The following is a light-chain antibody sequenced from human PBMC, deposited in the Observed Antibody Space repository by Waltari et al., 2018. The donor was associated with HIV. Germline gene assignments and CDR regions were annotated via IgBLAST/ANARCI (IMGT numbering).Light chain of an antibody. Sequence: QSVLTQPPSASGTPGPRVTISCSGSSSHIGSDTVNWYQQLPGTAPKLLIYSNNQRPSVVPDRFSGSKSGTSASLAISGLQSEDEADYYCAAWDDSLNVVFGGGTKLTVL. CDR2: SNN. J-gene: IGLJ2*01. CDR3: AAWDDSLNVV. CDR1: SSHIGSDT. V-gene: IGLV1-44*01.